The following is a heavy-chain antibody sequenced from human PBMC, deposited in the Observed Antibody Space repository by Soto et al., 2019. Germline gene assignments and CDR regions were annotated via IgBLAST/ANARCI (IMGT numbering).Heavy chain of an antibody. J-gene: IGHJ4*02. Sequence: SETLSLTCALYGGSFDGYYWSWIRQSPGKGLEWIGEIHHSGSTKYNPSLKSRVSLSVDTSTKQFSLKMTSMTAADRGVYYCARGVDSWSGYPFWGKGTPGTVSS. CDR3: ARGVDSWSGYPF. CDR2: IHHSGST. D-gene: IGHD3-3*01. CDR1: GGSFDGYY. V-gene: IGHV4-34*01.